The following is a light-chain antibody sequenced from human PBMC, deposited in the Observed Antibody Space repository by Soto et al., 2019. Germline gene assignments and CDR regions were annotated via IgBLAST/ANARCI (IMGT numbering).Light chain of an antibody. V-gene: IGLV3-21*02. J-gene: IGLJ2*01. CDR2: DDS. CDR1: NIETKS. CDR3: QVWDTTSDHVV. Sequence: SYELTQSPSVSVAPGQTARIACGGTNIETKSVHWYQQKPGQAPVLVVYDDSRRPSGIPERFSGSNSGNTATLTISRVEAGDEADYYCQVWDTTSDHVVFGGGTKLTVL.